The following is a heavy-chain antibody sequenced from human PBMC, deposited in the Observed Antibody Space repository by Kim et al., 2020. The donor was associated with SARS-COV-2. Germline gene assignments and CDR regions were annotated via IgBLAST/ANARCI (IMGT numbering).Heavy chain of an antibody. CDR2: IYSGGST. CDR1: GFTVSSNY. CDR3: ARDLIITGLTRGGWFDP. D-gene: IGHD3-10*01. V-gene: IGHV3-53*01. Sequence: GGSLRLSCAASGFTVSSNYMSWVRQAPGKGLEWVSVIYSGGSTYYADSVKGRFTISRDNSKNTLYLQMNSLRAEDTAVYYCARDLIITGLTRGGWFDPWGQGTLVTVSS. J-gene: IGHJ5*02.